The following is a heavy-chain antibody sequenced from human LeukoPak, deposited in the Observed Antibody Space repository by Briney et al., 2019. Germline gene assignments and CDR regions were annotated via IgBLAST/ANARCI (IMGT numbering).Heavy chain of an antibody. J-gene: IGHJ5*02. Sequence: GGSLRLSCAASGFTFSSYGMQWVRQAPGKGLEWVALISSDGRDKYYGDSVKGRFTISRDNSKNTLYLQMNSPRAEDTAVYYCAKDGATTWFGEATWGQGTPVTVSS. V-gene: IGHV3-30*18. D-gene: IGHD3-10*01. CDR1: GFTFSSYG. CDR2: ISSDGRDK. CDR3: AKDGATTWFGEAT.